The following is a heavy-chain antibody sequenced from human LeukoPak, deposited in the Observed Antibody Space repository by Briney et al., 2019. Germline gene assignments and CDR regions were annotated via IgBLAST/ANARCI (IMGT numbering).Heavy chain of an antibody. J-gene: IGHJ3*02. CDR2: ISSSGSTI. CDR1: GFTFSDYY. D-gene: IGHD4-17*01. V-gene: IGHV3-11*04. Sequence: GGSLRLSCAASGFTFSDYYMSWIRQAPGKGLEWVSYISSSGSTIYYADSVKGRFTISRDNAKNSLYLQMNSLRAEDTAVYFCAREGALTVTKDAFDIWGQGTMVTVSS. CDR3: AREGALTVTKDAFDI.